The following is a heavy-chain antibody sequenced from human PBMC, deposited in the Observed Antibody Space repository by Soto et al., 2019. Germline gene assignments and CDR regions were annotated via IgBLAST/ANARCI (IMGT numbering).Heavy chain of an antibody. J-gene: IGHJ6*03. Sequence: ASVKVSCKASGYTFTSYGISWVRQAPGQGLEWMGWISAYNGNTNYAQKLQGRVTMTTDTSTSTAYMELRSLRSDDTAVYYCARLLDGDHYYYYMDVWGKGTTVTVSS. CDR2: ISAYNGNT. CDR1: GYTFTSYG. CDR3: ARLLDGDHYYYYMDV. D-gene: IGHD4-17*01. V-gene: IGHV1-18*01.